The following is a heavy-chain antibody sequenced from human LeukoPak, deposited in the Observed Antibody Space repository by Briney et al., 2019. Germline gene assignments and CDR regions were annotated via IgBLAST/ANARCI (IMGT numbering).Heavy chain of an antibody. Sequence: GASVKVSCKASGYTFTSYHINWVRQATGQGLEWMGWINPNSGGTNYAQKFQGWVTMTRDTSISTAYMELSSLRSEDTAVYYCARFTYYYDSGAYYYEWFDPWGQGTLVTVSS. J-gene: IGHJ5*02. CDR3: ARFTYYYDSGAYYYEWFDP. CDR2: INPNSGGT. V-gene: IGHV1-2*04. D-gene: IGHD3-22*01. CDR1: GYTFTSYH.